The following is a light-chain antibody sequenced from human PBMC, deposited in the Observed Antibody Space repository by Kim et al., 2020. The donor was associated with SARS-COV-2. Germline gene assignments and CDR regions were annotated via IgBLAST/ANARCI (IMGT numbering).Light chain of an antibody. CDR1: HSVSTY. J-gene: IGKJ1*01. CDR2: DAS. Sequence: EIVLTQSPATLSLSPGERATLSCRASHSVSTYLAWYQHRPGQAPRLLIYDASSRATGIPARFSGSGSGTDFTLTISSLEPEDFTVYYCQQHSTWPLWTFGQGTKVDIK. V-gene: IGKV3-11*01. CDR3: QQHSTWPLWT.